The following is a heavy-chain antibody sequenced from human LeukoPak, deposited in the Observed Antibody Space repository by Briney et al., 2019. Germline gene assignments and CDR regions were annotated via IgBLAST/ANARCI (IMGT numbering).Heavy chain of an antibody. CDR2: INHSGST. CDR1: GGSFSGYY. J-gene: IGHJ4*02. D-gene: IGHD3-10*01. Sequence: SSETLSLTCAVYGGSFSGYYWSWIRQPPGKGLEWIGEINHSGSTNYNPSLKSRVTISVDTSKNQFSLKLSSVTAADTAVYYCARHPHYYGSGSYYPYYFDYWGQGTLVTVSS. V-gene: IGHV4-34*01. CDR3: ARHPHYYGSGSYYPYYFDY.